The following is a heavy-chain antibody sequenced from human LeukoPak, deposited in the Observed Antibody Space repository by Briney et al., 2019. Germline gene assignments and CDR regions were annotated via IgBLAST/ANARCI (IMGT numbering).Heavy chain of an antibody. Sequence: GSLRLFCAASGFTVSCQYMSLVRQASGEGLEWVSVIYSGGSTYYADSVKGRFTISRDNSKNTLYLQMNSLRAEDTAVYYCANGWRDAFDIWGQGTMVTVSS. CDR1: GFTVSCQY. V-gene: IGHV3-66*02. J-gene: IGHJ3*02. CDR3: ANGWRDAFDI. CDR2: IYSGGST. D-gene: IGHD6-19*01.